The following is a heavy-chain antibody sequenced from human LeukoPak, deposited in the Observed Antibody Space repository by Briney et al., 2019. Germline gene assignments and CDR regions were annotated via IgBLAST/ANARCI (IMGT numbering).Heavy chain of an antibody. CDR2: IIPILGIA. D-gene: IGHD3-16*01. CDR3: AREREQLGYYYGMDV. J-gene: IGHJ6*02. CDR1: GYTFTSHG. V-gene: IGHV1-69*04. Sequence: GASVKVSCKASGYTFTSHGISWVRQAPGQGLEWMGRIIPILGIANYAQKFQGRVTITADKSTSTAYMELSSLRSEDTAVYYCAREREQLGYYYGMDVWGQGTTVTVSS.